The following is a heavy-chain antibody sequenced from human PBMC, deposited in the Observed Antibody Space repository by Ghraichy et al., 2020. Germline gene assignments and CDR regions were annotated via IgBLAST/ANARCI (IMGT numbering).Heavy chain of an antibody. CDR2: LKPDGSEK. Sequence: GGSLRLSCAASGFTFSSNWMSWVRQAPGKGLEWVANLKPDGSEKYYVDSVKGRFTISRDNAKNSLYLQMNSLRAEDTAVYYCSTNLEHWGQGTLLTVSS. V-gene: IGHV3-7*01. CDR3: STNLEH. J-gene: IGHJ1*01. CDR1: GFTFSSNW.